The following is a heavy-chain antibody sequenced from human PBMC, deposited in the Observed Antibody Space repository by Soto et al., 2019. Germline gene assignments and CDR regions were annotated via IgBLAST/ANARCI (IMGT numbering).Heavy chain of an antibody. CDR3: ARDVSNIVATAAIVFDY. CDR2: INPGGGST. Sequence: QVQLVQSGAEVKKPGASVKVSCKASGYTFTSYYMHWVRQAPGHGLAWMGIINPGGGSTSYAQKVLGRVTRTRATSTSTVYMELSSVRSADTAVYYCARDVSNIVATAAIVFDYWGQGTLVTVSS. V-gene: IGHV1-46*03. J-gene: IGHJ4*02. CDR1: GYTFTSYY. D-gene: IGHD5-12*01.